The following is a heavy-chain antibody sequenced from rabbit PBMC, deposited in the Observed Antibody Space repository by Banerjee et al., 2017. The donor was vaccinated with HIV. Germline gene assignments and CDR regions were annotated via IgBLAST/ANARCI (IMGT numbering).Heavy chain of an antibody. CDR3: ASSYAGYASYGYLTGLDL. CDR1: GIDFSSYYY. Sequence: QQQLEESGGGLVKPGGTLTLTCKASGIDFSSYYYMCWVRQAPGKGLELIACIYTSSGSTWYASWVNGRFTISRSTSLNTVDLKMTSLTAADTATYFCASSYAGYASYGYLTGLDLWGPGTLVTVS. CDR2: IYTSSGST. V-gene: IGHV1S43*01. D-gene: IGHD6-1*01. J-gene: IGHJ3*01.